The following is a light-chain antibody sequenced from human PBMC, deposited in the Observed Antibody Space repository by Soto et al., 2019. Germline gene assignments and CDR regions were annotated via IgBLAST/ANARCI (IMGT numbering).Light chain of an antibody. CDR2: DAS. Sequence: EIVLTQSPATLSLSPGERATLSCRASQSVSSYLAWYQQKPGQAPMLLIYDASNRATGIPARFSGSGSGTDFTLTISSLEPEDFAVYYCQQRSNWPVSLTFGGGTKVEIK. CDR1: QSVSSY. J-gene: IGKJ4*01. CDR3: QQRSNWPVSLT. V-gene: IGKV3-11*01.